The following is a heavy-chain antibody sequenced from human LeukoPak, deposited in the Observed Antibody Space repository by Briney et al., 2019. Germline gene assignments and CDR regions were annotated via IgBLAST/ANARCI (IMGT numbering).Heavy chain of an antibody. CDR1: GFTFDDYA. J-gene: IGHJ4*02. Sequence: LRLSCAASGFTFDDYAMHWVRQAPGKGLEWVSGISWNSGSIGFADSVKGRFTISRDNAKNSLYLQMNSLRAEDTAVYYCARHPTSYYDSSAFPYFDYWAQGTLVTVSS. CDR3: ARHPTSYYDSSAFPYFDY. V-gene: IGHV3-9*01. CDR2: ISWNSGSI. D-gene: IGHD3-22*01.